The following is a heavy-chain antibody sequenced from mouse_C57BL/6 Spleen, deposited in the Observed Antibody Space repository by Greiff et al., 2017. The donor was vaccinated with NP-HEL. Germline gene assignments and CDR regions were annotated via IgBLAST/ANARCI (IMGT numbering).Heavy chain of an antibody. D-gene: IGHD2-3*01. Sequence: EVKLQQSGPELVKPGDSVKISCKASGYSFTGYFMNWVMQSHGKSLEWIGRINPYNGDTFYNQKFKGKATLTVDKSSSTAHMELRSLTSEDSAVYYCARFIYDGYYFAYWGQGTLVTVSA. CDR1: GYSFTGYF. CDR2: INPYNGDT. CDR3: ARFIYDGYYFAY. J-gene: IGHJ3*01. V-gene: IGHV1-20*01.